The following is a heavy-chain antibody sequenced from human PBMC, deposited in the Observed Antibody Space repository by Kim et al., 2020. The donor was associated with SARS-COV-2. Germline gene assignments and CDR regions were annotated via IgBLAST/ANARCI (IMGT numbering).Heavy chain of an antibody. V-gene: IGHV1-69*01. J-gene: IGHJ5*02. Sequence: SAQKFQGRVTITADESTSTAYMELSSLRSEDTAVYYCARDSLEPYNWFDPWGQGTLVTVSS. D-gene: IGHD1-1*01. CDR3: ARDSLEPYNWFDP.